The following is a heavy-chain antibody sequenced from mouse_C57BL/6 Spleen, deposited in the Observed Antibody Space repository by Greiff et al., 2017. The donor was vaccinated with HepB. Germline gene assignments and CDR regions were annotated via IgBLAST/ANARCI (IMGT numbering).Heavy chain of an antibody. V-gene: IGHV2-6*03. CDR1: GFSLTSYG. J-gene: IGHJ4*01. CDR2: IWSDGST. CDR3: ARTDYSNYPYYAMDY. Sequence: QVQLKESGPGLVAPSQSLSITCTVSGFSLTSYGVHWVRQPPGKGLEWLVVIWSDGSTTYNSALKSRLSISKDNSKSQVFLKINSGQTDDTAMYYWARTDYSNYPYYAMDYWGKGTSVTVSS. D-gene: IGHD2-5*01.